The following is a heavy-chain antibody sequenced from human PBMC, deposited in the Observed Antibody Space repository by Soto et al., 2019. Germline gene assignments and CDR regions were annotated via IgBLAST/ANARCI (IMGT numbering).Heavy chain of an antibody. J-gene: IGHJ4*02. CDR2: IYYRANP. CDR3: ARHYGDGYDYVDY. Sequence: SETLSLTCPVSGWSINTYYLSWIRQPPGKGLEWIGYIYYRANPNYNPSLKSRVTISQDTSKNQFSLKLSSVTAADTAVYYCARHYGDGYDYVDYWGQGTLVTVSS. V-gene: IGHV4-59*08. CDR1: GWSINTYY. D-gene: IGHD5-12*01.